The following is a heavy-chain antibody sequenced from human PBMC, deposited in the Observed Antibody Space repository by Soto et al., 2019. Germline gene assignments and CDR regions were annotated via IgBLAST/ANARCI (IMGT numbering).Heavy chain of an antibody. J-gene: IGHJ6*02. CDR3: ARDGQVAVVTTTLDYYYDGMDA. Sequence: QVQLVQSGAEVKKPGSSVKVSCKSSGGTFSSYTISWVRQAPGQGLEWMGRIIPILGVTNYAQKFQGRVTITADKSTSTAYLDLSSLSSEDTAVYYCARDGQVAVVTTTLDYYYDGMDAWGQGTTVTVSS. V-gene: IGHV1-69*08. D-gene: IGHD2-15*01. CDR1: GGTFSSYT. CDR2: IIPILGVT.